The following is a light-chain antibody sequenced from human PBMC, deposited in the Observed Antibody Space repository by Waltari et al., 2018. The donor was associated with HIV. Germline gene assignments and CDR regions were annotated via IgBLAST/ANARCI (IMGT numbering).Light chain of an antibody. CDR2: GAS. J-gene: IGKJ2*01. CDR1: QSVSSN. V-gene: IGKV3-15*01. Sequence: EIVMTQSPVTLSVSPGESATLSCRASQSVSSNLAWYQQKPGQAPRLLIYGASTRATGIPARFSGSGSGTEFTLTISSLQSEDFAVYYCQHYNNWPPYTFGQGTKLEIK. CDR3: QHYNNWPPYT.